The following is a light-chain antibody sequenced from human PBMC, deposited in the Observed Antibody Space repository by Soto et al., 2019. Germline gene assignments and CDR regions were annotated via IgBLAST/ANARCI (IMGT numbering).Light chain of an antibody. CDR1: QDVDTY. J-gene: IGKJ4*01. CDR2: AAS. Sequence: DIQMTQSPSSVSASVGDRVTITCRASQDVDTYLAWYQLKPGKAPNLLIYAASSLQSEVPSRFSGSGSGSDFTLTISSLQPEEFATYYCQQAKAFPLTFGGGTKVE. CDR3: QQAKAFPLT. V-gene: IGKV1-12*01.